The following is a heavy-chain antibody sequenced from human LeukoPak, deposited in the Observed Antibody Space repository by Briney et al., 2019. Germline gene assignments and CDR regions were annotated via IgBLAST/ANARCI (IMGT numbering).Heavy chain of an antibody. CDR2: IYYSGST. Sequence: SETLSLTCTVSGDSISSYYWSWIRQPPGKGLEWIGYIYYSGSTNYNPSLKSRVTISVDTSRNQFSLKLRSVTAADTAVYYCARVLPRAGNWFDPWGQGTLVTVSS. V-gene: IGHV4-59*01. CDR3: ARVLPRAGNWFDP. D-gene: IGHD2-21*02. J-gene: IGHJ5*02. CDR1: GDSISSYY.